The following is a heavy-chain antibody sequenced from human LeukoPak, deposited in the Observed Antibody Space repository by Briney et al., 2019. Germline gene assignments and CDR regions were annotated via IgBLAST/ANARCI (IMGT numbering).Heavy chain of an antibody. J-gene: IGHJ6*02. V-gene: IGHV1-2*06. CDR3: AGDLDMYYYGMDV. D-gene: IGHD3-9*01. Sequence: ASVKVSCKASGYTFTGYYMHWVRQAPGQGLEWMGRINPNSGGTNYAQKFQGRVTMARDTSISTAYMELSRLRSDDTAVYYCAGDLDMYYYGMDVWGQGTTVTVSS. CDR2: INPNSGGT. CDR1: GYTFTGYY.